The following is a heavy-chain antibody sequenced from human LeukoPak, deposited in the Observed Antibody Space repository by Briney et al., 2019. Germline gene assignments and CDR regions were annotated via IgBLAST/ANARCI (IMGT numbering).Heavy chain of an antibody. J-gene: IGHJ5*02. CDR2: INPNSGGT. CDR1: GYTFTGYY. Sequence: GPSVKASCKAYGYTFTGYYMHWVRQAPGQGLEWIRWINPNSGGTNYAQKFQGRVTMTRDTSISTAYMELSRLRSDDTAVYYCARDPSTVVTPLGNWFDPWGQGTLVTVSS. D-gene: IGHD4-23*01. V-gene: IGHV1-2*02. CDR3: ARDPSTVVTPLGNWFDP.